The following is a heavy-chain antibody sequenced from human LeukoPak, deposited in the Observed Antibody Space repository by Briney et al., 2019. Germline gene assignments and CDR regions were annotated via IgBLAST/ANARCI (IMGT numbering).Heavy chain of an antibody. J-gene: IGHJ3*02. CDR1: GDSISSSSYY. V-gene: IGHV4-39*07. D-gene: IGHD4-23*01. Sequence: PSETLSLTCTVSGDSISSSSYYWGWIRQPPGKELEWIGSIYYSGSTYYNPSLNSRVTISVDTSKNQFSLKLSSVTPADTAVYYCARDYLGGNPDAFDIWGQGTMVTVSS. CDR3: ARDYLGGNPDAFDI. CDR2: IYYSGST.